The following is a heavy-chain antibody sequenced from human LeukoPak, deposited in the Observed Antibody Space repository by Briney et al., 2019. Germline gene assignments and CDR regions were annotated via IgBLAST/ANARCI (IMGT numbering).Heavy chain of an antibody. V-gene: IGHV4-38-2*02. CDR3: ARDRGYYDSSGYYYFSSANPTRQKAGFDY. D-gene: IGHD3-22*01. CDR2: IYHSGST. CDR1: GYSISSGYY. J-gene: IGHJ4*02. Sequence: SETLSLTCTISGYSISSGYYWGWIRQPPGKGLEWIGSIYHSGSTYYNPSLKSRVTISVDTSKNQFSLKLSSVTAADTAVYYCARDRGYYDSSGYYYFSSANPTRQKAGFDYWGQGTLVTVSS.